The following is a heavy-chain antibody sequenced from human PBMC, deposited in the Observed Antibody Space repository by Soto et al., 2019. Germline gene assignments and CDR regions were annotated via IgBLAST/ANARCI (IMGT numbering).Heavy chain of an antibody. Sequence: QVQFVQSGAGEKKPGASVKVSCKASGYTFTSYAMHWVRQAPGQRLEWMGWINAGNGNTKYSQKFQGRVTITRDTSASTAYMELSSLRSEDTAVYYCARSIVVVTALDYWGQGTLVTVSS. CDR2: INAGNGNT. CDR1: GYTFTSYA. J-gene: IGHJ4*02. D-gene: IGHD2-21*02. V-gene: IGHV1-3*05. CDR3: ARSIVVVTALDY.